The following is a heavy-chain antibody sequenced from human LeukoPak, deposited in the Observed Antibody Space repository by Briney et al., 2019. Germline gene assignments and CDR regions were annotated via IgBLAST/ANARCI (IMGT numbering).Heavy chain of an antibody. CDR2: IKSKTDGGTT. Sequence: GGSLRLSCAASGFTFSNAWMSWVRQAPGKGLEWVGRIKSKTDGGTTDYAAPVKGRFTISRDGSKNTLYLQMNSLKTEDTAVYYCTTEVPGSYDFWSGYTLGDYWGQGTLVTVSS. CDR3: TTEVPGSYDFWSGYTLGDY. D-gene: IGHD3-3*01. V-gene: IGHV3-15*01. J-gene: IGHJ4*02. CDR1: GFTFSNAW.